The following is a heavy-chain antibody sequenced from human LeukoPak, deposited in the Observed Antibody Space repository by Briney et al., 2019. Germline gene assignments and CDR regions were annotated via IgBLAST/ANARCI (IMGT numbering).Heavy chain of an antibody. Sequence: PGGSLRLSXAASGFTFGSYAMSSVRQAPGKGLEWVSAISGTGGSTYYADSVKGRFTISRDNSKNTLYLQMNSLRAEDTAVYYCAKGRGSYSVDYWGQGTLVTVSS. CDR1: GFTFGSYA. J-gene: IGHJ4*02. CDR2: ISGTGGST. V-gene: IGHV3-23*01. D-gene: IGHD2-15*01. CDR3: AKGRGSYSVDY.